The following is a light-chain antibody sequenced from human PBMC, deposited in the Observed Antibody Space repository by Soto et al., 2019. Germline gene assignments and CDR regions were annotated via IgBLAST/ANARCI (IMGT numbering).Light chain of an antibody. CDR2: GAS. V-gene: IGKV3-20*01. Sequence: EIVLTQSPGTLSLSPGERATLSCRASQSVSTSYLAWYQQKPGQAPRLLIYGASSRATGIPDRFSGSGSGADFPLTISRLEPEDLAVYYCQQYGSVPLTFGGGTKVEIK. J-gene: IGKJ4*01. CDR1: QSVSTSY. CDR3: QQYGSVPLT.